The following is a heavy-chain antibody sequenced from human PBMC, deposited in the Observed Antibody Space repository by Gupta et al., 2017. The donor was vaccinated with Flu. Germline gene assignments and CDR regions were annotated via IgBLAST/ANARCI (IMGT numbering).Heavy chain of an antibody. CDR3: ARQYCSGGSCYYGMDV. Sequence: QVQLVESGGGVVQPGRSLRLSCAASGFTFRSYGMHWVRQAPGKGLEWVAVIWYDGSNKYYADSVKGRFTISRDNSKNTRYLQMNSLRAEDTAVYYCARQYCSGGSCYYGMDVWGQGTTVTVSS. D-gene: IGHD2-15*01. CDR1: GFTFRSYG. V-gene: IGHV3-33*01. CDR2: IWYDGSNK. J-gene: IGHJ6*02.